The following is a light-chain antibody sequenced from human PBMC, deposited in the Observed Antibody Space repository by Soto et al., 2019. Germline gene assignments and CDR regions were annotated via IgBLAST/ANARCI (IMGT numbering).Light chain of an antibody. J-gene: IGKJ1*01. CDR2: AAS. CDR3: QQYGYLSWT. CDR1: QNVDSNY. V-gene: IGKV3-20*01. Sequence: IVLTHSPGTLSFSPGEIATLSFRASQNVDSNYLAWYQQKPGQAPRIIIFAASGRATGIPDRFSGSGSGTDFTLTISRLEPEDFAVYYCQQYGYLSWTFGQGTKVDIK.